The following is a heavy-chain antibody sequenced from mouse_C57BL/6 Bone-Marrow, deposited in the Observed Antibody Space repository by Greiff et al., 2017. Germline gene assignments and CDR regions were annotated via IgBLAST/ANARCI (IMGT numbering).Heavy chain of an antibody. CDR1: GFPITSGYY. V-gene: IGHV12-3*01. Sequence: VKLQESGPGLVKHSQSLFLTCSITGFPITSGYYWIWIRQSPGKPLEWMGYITHSGETFYNPSLQSPISITRETSKNQFFLQLNSVTTEDTAMYYCAGDRGTGYWGQGTTLTVSS. CDR2: ITHSGET. D-gene: IGHD3-3*01. CDR3: AGDRGTGY. J-gene: IGHJ2*01.